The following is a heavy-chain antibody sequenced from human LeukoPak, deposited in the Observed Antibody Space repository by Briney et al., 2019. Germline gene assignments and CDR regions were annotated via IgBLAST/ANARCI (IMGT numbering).Heavy chain of an antibody. Sequence: GGSLRLSCAASGFTFSSYWMSWVRQAPGKGLEGVANIKQDGSEKNYVDSVKGRFTISRDNAKHSLYLQMNSLRAEDTAVYYCAKGGSYDHYFDYWGQGTLVTVSA. CDR1: GFTFSSYW. V-gene: IGHV3-7*01. J-gene: IGHJ4*02. CDR3: AKGGSYDHYFDY. CDR2: IKQDGSEK. D-gene: IGHD1-26*01.